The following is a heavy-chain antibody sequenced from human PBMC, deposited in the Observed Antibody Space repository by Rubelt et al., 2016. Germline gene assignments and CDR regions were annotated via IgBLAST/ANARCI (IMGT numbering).Heavy chain of an antibody. CDR2: VSSGSRYI. Sequence: GLEWVSSVSSGSRYIYYADSAKGRFTISRDDAKNSLYLQMNGLRAEDTAVYYCARGNYFDPWGQGTLVTVSS. D-gene: IGHD1-7*01. J-gene: IGHJ5*02. V-gene: IGHV3-21*01. CDR3: ARGNYFDP.